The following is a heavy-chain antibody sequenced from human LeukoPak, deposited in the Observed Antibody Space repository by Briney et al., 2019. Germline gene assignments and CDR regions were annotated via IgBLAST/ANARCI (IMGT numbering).Heavy chain of an antibody. V-gene: IGHV4-39*07. D-gene: IGHD5-24*01. CDR3: ARDWRWLQGVFDY. J-gene: IGHJ4*02. CDR1: GGSISSSSYY. CDR2: IYYSGST. Sequence: SETLSLTCTVSGGSISSSSYYWGWIRQPPGKGLEWIGSIYYSGSTYYNPSLKSRVTISVDTSKNQFSLKLSSVTAADTAVYYCARDWRWLQGVFDYWGQGTLVTVSS.